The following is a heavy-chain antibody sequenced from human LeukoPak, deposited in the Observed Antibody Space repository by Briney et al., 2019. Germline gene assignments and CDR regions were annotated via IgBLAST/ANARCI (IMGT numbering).Heavy chain of an antibody. Sequence: GESLKISCKGSGYSFASYWIAWVRQMPGKGLEWMGIIYPGDSDTRYSPSFQGQVTISADKSISTAYLQWSSLKAADTAIYYCARQWGDCSSTSCYSAYWGQGTLVTVSS. J-gene: IGHJ4*02. CDR2: IYPGDSDT. D-gene: IGHD2-2*01. CDR1: GYSFASYW. V-gene: IGHV5-51*01. CDR3: ARQWGDCSSTSCYSAY.